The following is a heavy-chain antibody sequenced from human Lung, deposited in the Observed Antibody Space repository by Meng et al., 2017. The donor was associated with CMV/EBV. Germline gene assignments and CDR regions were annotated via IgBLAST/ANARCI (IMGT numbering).Heavy chain of an antibody. D-gene: IGHD2-2*01. V-gene: IGHV3-23*01. J-gene: IGHJ6*02. Sequence: GEXXTISCVASGFTFSTYGMSWVRQAPGKGLEWVSVIRGSDGSTHYADSAKGRFTISRDNSKNTLFLQMNSLRADDTAVYYCAKDRCGSASCSLGMDVWGRGTTVTVSS. CDR3: AKDRCGSASCSLGMDV. CDR1: GFTFSTYG. CDR2: IRGSDGST.